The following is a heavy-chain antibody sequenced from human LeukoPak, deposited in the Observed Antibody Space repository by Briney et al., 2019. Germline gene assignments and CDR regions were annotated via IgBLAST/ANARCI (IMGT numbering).Heavy chain of an antibody. J-gene: IGHJ5*02. Sequence: PGGSLRLSCAASGFTFSSYGMHWVRQATGKGLEWVAVISYDGSNKYYADSVKGRFTISRDNSKNTLYLQMYSLRAEDTAVYYCAKELIAAADLNWFDPWGQGTLVTVSS. D-gene: IGHD6-13*01. CDR2: ISYDGSNK. CDR3: AKELIAAADLNWFDP. CDR1: GFTFSSYG. V-gene: IGHV3-30*18.